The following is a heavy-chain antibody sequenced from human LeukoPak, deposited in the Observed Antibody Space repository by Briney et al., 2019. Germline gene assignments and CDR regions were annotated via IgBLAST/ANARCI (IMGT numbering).Heavy chain of an antibody. CDR3: ATFPRGSADY. CDR2: INTDGSST. V-gene: IGHV3-74*01. Sequence: PGGSLRLSCSASGFTLSNYWIHWVRQAPGKGLVWVSRINTDGSSTNYADSVRGRFTVSRDNAKNTLYLQMNSLRAEDTALYYCATFPRGSADYWGQGTLVTVSS. J-gene: IGHJ4*02. D-gene: IGHD2-21*01. CDR1: GFTLSNYW.